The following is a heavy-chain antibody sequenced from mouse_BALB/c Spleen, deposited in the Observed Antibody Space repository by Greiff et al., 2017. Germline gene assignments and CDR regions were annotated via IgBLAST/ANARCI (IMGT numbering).Heavy chain of an antibody. V-gene: IGHV5-9*03. Sequence: DVMLVESGGGLVKPGGSLKLSCAASGFTFSSYTMSWVRQTPEKRLEWVATISSGGGNTYYPDSVKGRFTISRDNAKNNLYLQMSSLRSEDTALYYCARYRLYYGSSDYAMDYWGQGTSVTVSS. CDR1: GFTFSSYT. CDR2: ISSGGGNT. J-gene: IGHJ4*01. CDR3: ARYRLYYGSSDYAMDY. D-gene: IGHD1-1*01.